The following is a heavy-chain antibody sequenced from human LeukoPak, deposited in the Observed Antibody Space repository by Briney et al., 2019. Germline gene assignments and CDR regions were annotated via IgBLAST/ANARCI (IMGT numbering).Heavy chain of an antibody. CDR3: ARRENYYYYGMDV. CDR2: ISSSGSTI. V-gene: IGHV3-48*03. J-gene: IGHJ6*02. CDR1: GFTFSSYE. D-gene: IGHD1-26*01. Sequence: QPGGSLRLSCAASGFTFSSYETNWVRQAPGKGLEWVSYISSSGSTIYYADSVKGRFTISRDNAKNSLYLQMNSLRAEDTAVYYCARRENYYYYGMDVWGQGTTVTVSS.